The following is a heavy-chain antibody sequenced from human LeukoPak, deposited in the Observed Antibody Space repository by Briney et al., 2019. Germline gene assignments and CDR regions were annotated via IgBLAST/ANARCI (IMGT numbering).Heavy chain of an antibody. Sequence: HAGGSLRLSCVASGFTFSSYWMTWVRQAPGKGLEWLANIKEDGSIQYYLDSVRGRFTISRDNAKTSVYLQLNGLRADDTAVYYCARDVWTGVAVSDYWGQGTLVTVSS. CDR3: ARDVWTGVAVSDY. D-gene: IGHD6-19*01. V-gene: IGHV3-7*01. CDR1: GFTFSSYW. CDR2: IKEDGSIQ. J-gene: IGHJ4*02.